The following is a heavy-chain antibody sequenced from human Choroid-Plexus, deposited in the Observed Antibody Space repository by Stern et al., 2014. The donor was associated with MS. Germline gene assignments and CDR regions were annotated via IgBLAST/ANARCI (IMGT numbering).Heavy chain of an antibody. Sequence: QVQLVQSGAKVTKPGASGKVSCKTSGYIFTGYYIHWVRQAPGQGLEWMAWINPNTGGTKYAQKFQGRVTMSRDTSISTAYVELSSLTSDDTAVYYCARDQRGITIFGVVTDYYYLGMDVWGQGTTVTVSS. J-gene: IGHJ6*02. CDR1: GYIFTGYY. D-gene: IGHD3-3*01. CDR2: INPNTGGT. V-gene: IGHV1-2*02. CDR3: ARDQRGITIFGVVTDYYYLGMDV.